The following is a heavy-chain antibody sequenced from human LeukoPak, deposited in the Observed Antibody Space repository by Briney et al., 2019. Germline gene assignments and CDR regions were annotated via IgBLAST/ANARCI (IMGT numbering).Heavy chain of an antibody. D-gene: IGHD5-18*01. Sequence: QAGGSLRLSRAASGFTFSSYSMNWVRQAPGKGLEWVSYISSSSSTIYYADSVKGRFTISRDNAKNSLYLQMNSLRDEDTAVYYCARENVDTAMVPRDGYESWGQGTLVTVSS. CDR1: GFTFSSYS. J-gene: IGHJ5*02. CDR2: ISSSSSTI. V-gene: IGHV3-48*02. CDR3: ARENVDTAMVPRDGYES.